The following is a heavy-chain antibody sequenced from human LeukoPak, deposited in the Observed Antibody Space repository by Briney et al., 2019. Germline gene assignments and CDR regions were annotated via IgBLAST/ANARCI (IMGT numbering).Heavy chain of an antibody. CDR1: GGSSSSYY. D-gene: IGHD5-12*01. CDR3: ARHRMATSYAFDY. J-gene: IGHJ4*02. CDR2: IYYRGST. Sequence: SVTLSFTCSVSGGSSSSYYWVWLRPPPGQGRVWFGYIYYRGSTNYNPSLKSRLTISVDASKNQYSLKLSSVTAADTAVYYCARHRMATSYAFDYWGQGTLVTVSS. V-gene: IGHV4-59*08.